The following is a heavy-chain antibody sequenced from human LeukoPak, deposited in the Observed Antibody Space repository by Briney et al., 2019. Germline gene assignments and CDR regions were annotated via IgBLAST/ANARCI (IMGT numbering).Heavy chain of an antibody. D-gene: IGHD5-18*01. CDR3: ARMDSSGYEDY. CDR1: SGSLNSYY. V-gene: IGHV4-59*01. J-gene: IGHJ4*02. CDR2: IYHSGST. Sequence: SETLSLTCTVSSGSLNSYYWRWLRQPPGKGLEWIGYIYHSGSTSYNPSLKSRVTISIDASKNQFSLKLNSVSAADTAVYYCARMDSSGYEDYWGQGTLVTVSS.